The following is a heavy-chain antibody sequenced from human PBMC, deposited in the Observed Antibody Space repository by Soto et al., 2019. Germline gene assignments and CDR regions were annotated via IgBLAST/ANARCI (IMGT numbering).Heavy chain of an antibody. D-gene: IGHD2-21*02. J-gene: IGHJ6*02. Sequence: SETLSLTCTVSSGPDRSHNWGWNRQPPGKGLEWIGYMYNTGSTVYNPSFKSRVTISVDTSKNQFSLKLNSVTAADTAVYYCARDLWGYCGTDCYPLDVWGQGTTVTVSS. CDR2: MYNTGST. CDR3: ARDLWGYCGTDCYPLDV. V-gene: IGHV4-59*02. CDR1: SGPDRSHN.